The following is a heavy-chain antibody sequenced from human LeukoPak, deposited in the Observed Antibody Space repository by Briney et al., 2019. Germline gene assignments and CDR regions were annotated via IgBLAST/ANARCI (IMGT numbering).Heavy chain of an antibody. J-gene: IGHJ4*02. Sequence: PGGSLGLSCAASGFTFSSYGMHWVRQAPGKGLEWVAIISYDGSNKYYADSVKGRFTISRDNSKNTLYLQMNSLRAEDTAVYYCAKESYDSSGYFVGVGFDYWGQGTLVTVSS. CDR2: ISYDGSNK. D-gene: IGHD3-22*01. CDR1: GFTFSSYG. CDR3: AKESYDSSGYFVGVGFDY. V-gene: IGHV3-30*18.